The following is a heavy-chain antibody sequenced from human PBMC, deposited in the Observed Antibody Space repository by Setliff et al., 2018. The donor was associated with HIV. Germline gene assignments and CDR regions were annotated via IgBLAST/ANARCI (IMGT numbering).Heavy chain of an antibody. J-gene: IGHJ3*02. V-gene: IGHV1-18*01. CDR1: GYSFARYG. CDR3: ARVPYRSARFSGGHDAFDI. CDR2: ISGFNGNT. D-gene: IGHD6-19*01. Sequence: SSVKVSCKASGYSFARYGLSWVRQAPGQGLEWMGWISGFNGNTKYAQSFQDRVAMTTETATSTAYIEMRSLRSDDTAVYFCARVPYRSARFSGGHDAFDIWGQGTMVTVSS.